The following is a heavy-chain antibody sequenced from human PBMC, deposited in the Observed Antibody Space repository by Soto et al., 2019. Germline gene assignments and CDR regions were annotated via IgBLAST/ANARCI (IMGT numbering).Heavy chain of an antibody. D-gene: IGHD3-10*01. Sequence: SETLSLTCAVYGGSFSGYYWSWIRQPPGKGLEWIGEINHSGSTNYNPSLKSRVTISVDTSKNQFSLKLSSVTAADTAVYYCARESRVGYYGSGSYYTRKFYYFDYWGQGTLVTVSS. CDR2: INHSGST. CDR1: GGSFSGYY. CDR3: ARESRVGYYGSGSYYTRKFYYFDY. V-gene: IGHV4-34*01. J-gene: IGHJ4*02.